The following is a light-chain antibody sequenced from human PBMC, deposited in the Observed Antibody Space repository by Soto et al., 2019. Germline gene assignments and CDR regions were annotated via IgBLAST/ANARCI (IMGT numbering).Light chain of an antibody. CDR3: QQYGRSPPWT. CDR1: QSVSSSY. CDR2: GAS. V-gene: IGKV3-20*01. Sequence: EVVLTQSPGTLSLSPGERATLSCRASQSVSSSYLAWFQQKPGQAPRLLIYGASSRATGIPDRFSGSGSGTDFTLTISSLEPEDFAVYYCQQYGRSPPWTFRQGTKVDIK. J-gene: IGKJ1*01.